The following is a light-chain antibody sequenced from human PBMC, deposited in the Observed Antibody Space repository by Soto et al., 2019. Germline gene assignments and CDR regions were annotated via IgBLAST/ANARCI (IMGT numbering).Light chain of an antibody. CDR3: CSYAGSYKGYV. J-gene: IGLJ1*01. Sequence: QSALTQPRSVSGSPGQSVTISCTGTSSDVGGYNYVSWYQQHPGKAPKFMIYDVSKRPSGVPDRFSGSKSGNTASLTISGLQAEDEADYYCCSYAGSYKGYVFGTGTKLPS. V-gene: IGLV2-11*01. CDR1: SSDVGGYNY. CDR2: DVS.